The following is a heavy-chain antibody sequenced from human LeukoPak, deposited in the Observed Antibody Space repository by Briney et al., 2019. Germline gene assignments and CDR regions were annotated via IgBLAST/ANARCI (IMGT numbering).Heavy chain of an antibody. CDR2: IYTSGST. D-gene: IGHD3-16*01. V-gene: IGHV4-4*07. CDR1: GGSVSGYY. CDR3: ARDTPLGVGDAFDY. J-gene: IGHJ4*02. Sequence: SKTLSLTCTVSGGSVSGYYWSWIRRPAGKGLEWIGRIYTSGSTNYNPSLKSRVTMSVDTSKNQFSLKLSSVTAADAAVYYCARDTPLGVGDAFDYWGQGTLVTVSS.